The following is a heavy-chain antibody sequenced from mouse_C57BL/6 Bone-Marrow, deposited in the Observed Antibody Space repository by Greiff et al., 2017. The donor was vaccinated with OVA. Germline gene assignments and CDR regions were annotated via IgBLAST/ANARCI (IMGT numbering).Heavy chain of an antibody. CDR2: IWSGGGT. V-gene: IGHV2-5*01. D-gene: IGHD2-2*01. CDR1: GFSLTSYG. CDR3: AEDGGLLWLGDWYFDV. Sequence: QVQLQQSGPGLVQPSQSLSITCTVSGFSLTSYGVHWVRQSPGKGLEWLGEIWSGGGTDYNAAFMYSLSTTKDNSKCRVSFKMNSLIADDSVIYYCAEDGGLLWLGDWYFDVWGTGTTVTVSS. J-gene: IGHJ1*03.